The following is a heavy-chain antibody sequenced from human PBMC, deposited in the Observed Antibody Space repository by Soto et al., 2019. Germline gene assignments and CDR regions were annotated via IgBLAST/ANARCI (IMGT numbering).Heavy chain of an antibody. Sequence: QVQLVESGGGVVQPGRSLRLSCAASGFTFSSYGMHWVRQAPGKGLEWVAVIWYDGSNKYYADSVKGRFTISRDNSKNTVYLQMNSLRAEDTAVYYCAKDLKYYASGISPHGMDGWGQGTTVTVSS. J-gene: IGHJ6*02. D-gene: IGHD3-10*01. CDR3: AKDLKYYASGISPHGMDG. V-gene: IGHV3-33*06. CDR2: IWYDGSNK. CDR1: GFTFSSYG.